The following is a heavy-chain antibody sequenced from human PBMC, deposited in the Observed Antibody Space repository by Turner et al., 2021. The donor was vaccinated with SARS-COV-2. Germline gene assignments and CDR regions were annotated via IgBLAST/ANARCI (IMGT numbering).Heavy chain of an antibody. CDR2: ISSSSSYI. V-gene: IGHV3-21*01. Sequence: EEQLVESGGGLVKPGGSLRLSCSASEFTFGCYIMTWVRPAPGKGLEWVSSISSSSSYIYYADSVKGRFTISRDNAKDSLYLQMNSLRAEDTAVYYCARGSPGEDFYYYGMGVWGQGTTVTVSS. J-gene: IGHJ6*02. CDR1: EFTFGCYI. CDR3: ARGSPGEDFYYYGMGV. D-gene: IGHD1-1*01.